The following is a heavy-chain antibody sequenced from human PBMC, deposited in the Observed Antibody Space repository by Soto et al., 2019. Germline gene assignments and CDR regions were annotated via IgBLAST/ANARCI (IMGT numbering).Heavy chain of an antibody. CDR2: INAGNGNT. Sequence: GASVKVSCKASGYTFTNYAMHWVRQAPGQRLEWMGWINAGNGNTKYSQKFQGRVTITSDTSARTAYMELSSLRSEDTAVYYCARSYYYDLPDFDYWGQGTLVTVSS. CDR1: GYTFTNYA. J-gene: IGHJ4*02. D-gene: IGHD3-22*01. CDR3: ARSYYYDLPDFDY. V-gene: IGHV1-3*01.